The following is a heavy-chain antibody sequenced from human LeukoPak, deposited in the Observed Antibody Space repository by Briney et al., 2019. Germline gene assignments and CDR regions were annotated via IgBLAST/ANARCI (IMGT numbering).Heavy chain of an antibody. V-gene: IGHV1-8*01. CDR3: ARGKMIVVPYYYYMDV. CDR2: MNPNSGNT. Sequence: ASVKVSCKASGYTFTSYDINWVRQATGQGLEWMGWMNPNSGNTGYAQKFQGRVTVTRNTSISTAYMELSSLRSEDTAVYYCARGKMIVVPYYYYMDVWGKGTTVTISS. CDR1: GYTFTSYD. J-gene: IGHJ6*03. D-gene: IGHD3-22*01.